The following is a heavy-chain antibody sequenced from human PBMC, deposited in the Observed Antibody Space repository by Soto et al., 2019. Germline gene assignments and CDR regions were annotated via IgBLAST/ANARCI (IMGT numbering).Heavy chain of an antibody. CDR1: GGSIRVQSYY. J-gene: IGHJ5*02. V-gene: IGHV4-39*01. CDR2: SYYSGTS. D-gene: IGHD1-20*01. Sequence: SETLSLTCTVSGGSIRVQSYYWTWIRHTPGKGLEWVGSSYYSGTSYFNPALKGRVTISVDTSTNQFSLRLTSVTAADTAVYYCTRRYNWNDYYFDPWGQGTLVTVSS. CDR3: TRRYNWNDYYFDP.